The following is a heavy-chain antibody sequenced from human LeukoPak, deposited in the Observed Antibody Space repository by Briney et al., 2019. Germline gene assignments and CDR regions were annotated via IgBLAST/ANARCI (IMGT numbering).Heavy chain of an antibody. CDR3: ARERTTDGYILAY. CDR2: IYRDGRT. CDR1: GFTFSSYA. Sequence: PGGSLRLSCAASGFTFSSYAMSWVRQAPGKGLEWVSIIYRDGRTFYVDSVKGRFTVSRDNSKNTLFLQMNNLRAEDTALYYCARERTTDGYILAYWGQGTLVTVSS. J-gene: IGHJ4*02. D-gene: IGHD3-22*01. V-gene: IGHV3-23*03.